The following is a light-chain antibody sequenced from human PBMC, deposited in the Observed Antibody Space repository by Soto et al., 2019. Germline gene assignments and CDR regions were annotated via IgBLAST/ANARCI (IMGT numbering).Light chain of an antibody. V-gene: IGLV2-14*01. Sequence: QSALTQPASVSGSPGQSITISCTGTSSDVGGYNYVSWYQQHQGKAPKLMIYEVSNRPSGVSNRFSGSKSGNTASLTISGLQAEDEADYYCSSYTSSSFPVVFGGGTKLTVL. CDR2: EVS. J-gene: IGLJ2*01. CDR3: SSYTSSSFPVV. CDR1: SSDVGGYNY.